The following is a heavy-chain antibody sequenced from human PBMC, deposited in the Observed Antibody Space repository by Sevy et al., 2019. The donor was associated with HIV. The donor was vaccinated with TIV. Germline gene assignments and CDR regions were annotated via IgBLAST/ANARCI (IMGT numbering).Heavy chain of an antibody. Sequence: GGSLRLSCTASGFAIDSYSMNWVRQAPGKGLEWLSSISGSSSHIFYADSVKGRFTISRDNARNSVYLRMNSLRAADTALYFCARDPTDDSGYSQGMDAWGQGTTVTVSS. CDR1: GFAIDSYS. J-gene: IGHJ6*02. CDR3: ARDPTDDSGYSQGMDA. V-gene: IGHV3-21*01. CDR2: ISGSSSHI. D-gene: IGHD3-22*01.